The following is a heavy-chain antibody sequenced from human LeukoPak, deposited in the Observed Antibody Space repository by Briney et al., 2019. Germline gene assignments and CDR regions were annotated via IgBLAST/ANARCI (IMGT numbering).Heavy chain of an antibody. CDR2: IYYSGST. CDR1: GGSISSSSYY. D-gene: IGHD3-10*01. J-gene: IGHJ4*02. Sequence: SETLSLTCTVSGGSISSSSYYRGWIRQPPGKGLERIGSIYYSGSTYYNPSLKSRDTISVDTSKSQFSLKLSSVTAADTAVYYCARHFRDGSSEYWGQGTLVTVSS. CDR3: ARHFRDGSSEY. V-gene: IGHV4-39*01.